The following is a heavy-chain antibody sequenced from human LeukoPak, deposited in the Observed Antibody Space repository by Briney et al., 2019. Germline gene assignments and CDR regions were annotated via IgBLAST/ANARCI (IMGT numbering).Heavy chain of an antibody. D-gene: IGHD1-7*01. Sequence: GGSLRLSCAASGFTFSSYAMHWVRQAPGKGLEWVAVISYDGSNKYYADSVKGRFTISGDNSKNTLYLQMNSLRAEDTAVYYCARDSNWNYVNAFDIWGQGTMVTVSS. CDR2: ISYDGSNK. CDR1: GFTFSSYA. V-gene: IGHV3-30-3*01. J-gene: IGHJ3*02. CDR3: ARDSNWNYVNAFDI.